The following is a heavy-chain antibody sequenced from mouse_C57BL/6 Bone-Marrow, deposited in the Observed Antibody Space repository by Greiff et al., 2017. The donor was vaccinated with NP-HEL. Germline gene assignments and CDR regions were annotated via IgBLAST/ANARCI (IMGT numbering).Heavy chain of an antibody. Sequence: EVQGVESGGGLVQPGGSLKLSCAASGFTFSDYGMAWVRQAPRKGPEWVAFISNLAYSIYYADTVTGRFTISRENAKNTLYLEMSSLRSEDTAMYYCARRGYYAYWYFDVWGTGTTVTVSS. D-gene: IGHD2-3*01. CDR3: ARRGYYAYWYFDV. CDR2: ISNLAYSI. J-gene: IGHJ1*03. V-gene: IGHV5-15*01. CDR1: GFTFSDYG.